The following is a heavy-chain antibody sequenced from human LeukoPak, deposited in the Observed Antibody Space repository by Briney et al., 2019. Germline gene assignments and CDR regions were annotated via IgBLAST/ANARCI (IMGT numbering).Heavy chain of an antibody. Sequence: SEALSLTCAVYGGSFSGYYWSWIRQPPGKGLEWIGEINHSGSTNYNPSLKSRVTISVDTSKNQFSLKLSSVTAADTAVYYCEMGDIWGQGTMVTVSS. CDR2: INHSGST. V-gene: IGHV4-34*01. J-gene: IGHJ3*02. D-gene: IGHD2-8*01. CDR3: EMGDI. CDR1: GGSFSGYY.